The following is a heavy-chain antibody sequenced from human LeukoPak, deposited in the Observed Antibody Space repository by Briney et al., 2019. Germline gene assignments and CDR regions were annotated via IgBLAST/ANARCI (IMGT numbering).Heavy chain of an antibody. CDR1: GFTFSSYS. V-gene: IGHV3-21*01. CDR2: ISSTSSYV. D-gene: IGHD5-12*01. Sequence: GALRLSCAASGFTFSSYSMNWVRQAPGKGLEWVSSISSTSSYVYYADSVKGRFTISRDNAKNSLYLQMNSLRAEDTAVYYCARPSSPVAPNYYGMDVWGQGTTVTVSS. J-gene: IGHJ6*02. CDR3: ARPSSPVAPNYYGMDV.